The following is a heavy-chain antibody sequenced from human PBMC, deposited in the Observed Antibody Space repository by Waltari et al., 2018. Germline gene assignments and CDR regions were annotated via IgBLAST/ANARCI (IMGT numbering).Heavy chain of an antibody. CDR2: INPNSGST. V-gene: IGHV1-2*02. J-gene: IGHJ4*02. CDR3: ARDFGGSSDDY. D-gene: IGHD3-16*01. CDR1: GYTFTGYY. Sequence: QVQLVQSGAEVKKPGASVKVSCKASGYTFTGYYMHWVRQAPGQGLEWMGWINPNSGSTNYAQKFQGRVTMTRDTSISTAYMELSRLRSDDTAVYYCARDFGGSSDDYWGQGTLVTVSS.